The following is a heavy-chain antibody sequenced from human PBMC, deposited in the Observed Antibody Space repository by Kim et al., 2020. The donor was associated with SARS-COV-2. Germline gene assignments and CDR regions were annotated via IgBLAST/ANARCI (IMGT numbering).Heavy chain of an antibody. CDR2: ISSSSSTI. J-gene: IGHJ6*02. CDR3: ARDLVGVPAGYYGMDV. Sequence: GGSLRLSCAASGFTFSSYSMNWVRQAPGKGLEWVSYISSSSSTIYYADSVKGRFTISRDNAKNSLYLQMNSLRDEDTAVYYCARDLVGVPAGYYGMDVWGQGTTVTVSS. D-gene: IGHD1-26*01. CDR1: GFTFSSYS. V-gene: IGHV3-48*02.